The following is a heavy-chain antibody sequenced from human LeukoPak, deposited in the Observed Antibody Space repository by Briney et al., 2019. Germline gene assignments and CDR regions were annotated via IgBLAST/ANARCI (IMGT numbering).Heavy chain of an antibody. D-gene: IGHD3-10*01. CDR3: TSAGSSWFDP. J-gene: IGHJ5*02. Sequence: GGSLRLSCAASGFTFNNAWMSWVRQAPGKGLEWVGRIKRKTDAGTTDYAAPVKGRFTISRDDSKNTLYLQMNSLKTEDTAAYYCTSAGSSWFDPWGEGAPVSVCS. V-gene: IGHV3-15*01. CDR2: IKRKTDAGTT. CDR1: GFTFNNAW.